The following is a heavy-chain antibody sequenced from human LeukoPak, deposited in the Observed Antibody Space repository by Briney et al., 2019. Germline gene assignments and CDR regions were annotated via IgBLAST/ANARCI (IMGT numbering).Heavy chain of an antibody. CDR3: TRDSYHYDSSGYYATFDI. J-gene: IGHJ3*02. CDR2: ISYSGST. D-gene: IGHD3-22*01. CDR1: GGSISSYY. V-gene: IGHV4-59*01. Sequence: SETLSLTCTVSGGSISSYYWSWIRQPPGKGLEWIGYISYSGSTKYNPSLKSRVTISVDTSKNQSSLRLSSVTAADTAVYYCTRDSYHYDSSGYYATFDIWGQGTRVTVSS.